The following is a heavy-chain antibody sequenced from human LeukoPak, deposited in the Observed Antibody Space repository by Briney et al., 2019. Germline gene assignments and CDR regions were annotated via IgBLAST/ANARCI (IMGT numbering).Heavy chain of an antibody. CDR1: GFTFSNYA. J-gene: IGHJ4*02. D-gene: IGHD5-12*01. Sequence: GGSLRLSCAASGFTFSNYAMNWVRQAPGKGLEWVSVIYSGGSTFYADSVKGRFTISRHNSRNTLYLQMNSLRAEDTAVYYCGYSGYDFPFDYWGQGTLVTVSS. CDR3: GYSGYDFPFDY. CDR2: IYSGGST. V-gene: IGHV3-53*04.